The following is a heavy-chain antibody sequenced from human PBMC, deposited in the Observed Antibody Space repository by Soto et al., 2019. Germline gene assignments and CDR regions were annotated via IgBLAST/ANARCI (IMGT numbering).Heavy chain of an antibody. CDR2: IIPIFGTA. CDR3: ASRYSYGPLDYYYYGMDV. J-gene: IGHJ6*02. V-gene: IGHV1-69*12. CDR1: GGTFSSYA. D-gene: IGHD5-18*01. Sequence: QVQLVQSGAEVKKPGSSVKVSCKASGGTFSSYAISWVRQAPGQGLEWMGGIIPIFGTANYAQKFQGRVTITADESMSTAYMERSSRRSEDTAVYYCASRYSYGPLDYYYYGMDVWGQGTTVTVSS.